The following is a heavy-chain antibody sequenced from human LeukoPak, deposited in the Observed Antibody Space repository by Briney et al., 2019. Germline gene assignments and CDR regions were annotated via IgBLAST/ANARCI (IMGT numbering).Heavy chain of an antibody. J-gene: IGHJ3*02. CDR2: MNPNSGNT. D-gene: IGHD3-22*01. V-gene: IGHV1-8*01. CDR1: GYTFTSYD. CDR3: ARGLYYDSSGYPDAFDI. Sequence: ASVKVSCKASGYTFTSYDINWVRQATGQGLEWMGWMNPNSGNTGYAQKFQGRVTMTRNTSISTAYMELSSRRSEDTAVYYCARGLYYDSSGYPDAFDIWGQGTMVTVSS.